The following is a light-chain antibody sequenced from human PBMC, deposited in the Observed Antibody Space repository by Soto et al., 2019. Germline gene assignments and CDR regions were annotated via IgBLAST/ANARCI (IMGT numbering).Light chain of an antibody. CDR2: EVS. V-gene: IGLV2-14*03. Sequence: QSALTQPASVSGSPGQSVTISCTGSASDIGRYDYVSWYQQYPGNTPKLLIYEVSHRPSGVSDRFSGSKSSDTASLTISGVQFQDEATYYCTSYISSSAFFVFGTGTKVTVL. CDR1: ASDIGRYDY. J-gene: IGLJ1*01. CDR3: TSYISSSAFFV.